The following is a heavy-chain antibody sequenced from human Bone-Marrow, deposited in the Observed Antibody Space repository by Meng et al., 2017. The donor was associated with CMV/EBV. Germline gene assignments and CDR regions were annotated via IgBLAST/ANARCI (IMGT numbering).Heavy chain of an antibody. CDR3: ARVPQNYDILTGYYMENWFDP. Sequence: GESLKISCAASGFTFSSYWMSWVRQAPGKGLEWVANIKQDGSEKYYVDSVKGRFTISRDNAKNSLYLQMNSLRAEETAVYYCARVPQNYDILTGYYMENWFDPWGQGNLVTVSS. CDR1: GFTFSSYW. V-gene: IGHV3-7*01. J-gene: IGHJ5*02. D-gene: IGHD3-9*01. CDR2: IKQDGSEK.